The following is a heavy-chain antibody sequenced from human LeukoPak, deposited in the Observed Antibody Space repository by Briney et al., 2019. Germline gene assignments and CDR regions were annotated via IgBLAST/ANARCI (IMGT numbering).Heavy chain of an antibody. CDR1: GDSISSGDYS. CDR2: IFHSGSS. D-gene: IGHD3-10*01. CDR3: ARELWFVNAPGSWFDP. V-gene: IGHV4-30-2*01. Sequence: SQTLSLTCAVSGDSISSGDYSWSWIRQPSGKGLEWIGYIFHSGSSYYNPSLKSRVTISVDKSKNQFSLRLTSVTAADAAVYYCARELWFVNAPGSWFDPWGQGTLVTVSS. J-gene: IGHJ5*02.